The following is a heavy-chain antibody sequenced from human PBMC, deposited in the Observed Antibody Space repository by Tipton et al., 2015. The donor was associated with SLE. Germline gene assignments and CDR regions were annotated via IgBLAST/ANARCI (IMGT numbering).Heavy chain of an antibody. Sequence: TLSLTCTVSGGSIRSGNHYWRWIRQPAGKGLEWVGRFYTGGSTDYHPSLKSRVPISIDTSKNQVSLKLTSVTAADTAVYYCARRSVIKDAYMDVWGKGTTVTVSS. D-gene: IGHD2-21*01. V-gene: IGHV4-61*02. CDR1: GGSIRSGNHY. CDR3: ARRSVIKDAYMDV. CDR2: FYTGGST. J-gene: IGHJ6*03.